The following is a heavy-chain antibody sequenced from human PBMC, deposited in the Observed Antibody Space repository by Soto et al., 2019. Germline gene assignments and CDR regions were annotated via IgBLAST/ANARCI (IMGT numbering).Heavy chain of an antibody. CDR2: VSYDGNNK. J-gene: IGHJ5*01. CDR3: ARELTGWYFDS. V-gene: IGHV3-30*04. D-gene: IGHD6-19*01. CDR1: GFKFRNHA. Sequence: PGGSLRLSCVASGFKFRNHAMHWVRQTLGEGLEWLALVSYDGNNKYYADSVRGRFTISRDNSKNMLFLQMNSLRPEDTAVYFCARELTGWYFDSWGLGTLVTVSS.